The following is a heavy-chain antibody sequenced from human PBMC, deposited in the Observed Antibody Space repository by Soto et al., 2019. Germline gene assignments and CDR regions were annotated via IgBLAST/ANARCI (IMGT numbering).Heavy chain of an antibody. CDR1: GGSMRTYF. Sequence: SETLSLTCTVSGGSMRTYFWTWIRQPPGKGLEWIGYIHYSGTTSFFPSYNPSLRSRVTISEDTSKNQFSLKLLSVTTADTAVYFCAAGEASSRNLAPYYLDFWGQGTLVTVSS. V-gene: IGHV4-59*01. CDR3: AAGEASSRNLAPYYLDF. D-gene: IGHD6-13*01. J-gene: IGHJ4*02. CDR2: IHYSGTT.